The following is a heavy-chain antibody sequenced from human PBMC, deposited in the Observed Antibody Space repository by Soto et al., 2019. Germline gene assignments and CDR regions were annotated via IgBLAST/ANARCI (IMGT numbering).Heavy chain of an antibody. V-gene: IGHV3-72*01. CDR2: TRDKPNSYTT. CDR3: GRGGYRHYSAYYYYALDV. D-gene: IGHD4-4*01. J-gene: IGHJ6*02. CDR1: GFTLSDYY. Sequence: PGGSLRLSCLASGFTLSDYYVDWVRLAPGKGLEWVGRTRDKPNSYTTEYAASVEGRFTISRDDSKNSLYLQLNSLNTEDTAVYYCGRGGYRHYSAYYYYALDVWGQGTTVTVSS.